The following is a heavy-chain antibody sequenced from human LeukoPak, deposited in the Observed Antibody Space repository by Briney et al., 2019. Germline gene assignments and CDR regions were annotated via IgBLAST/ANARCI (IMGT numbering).Heavy chain of an antibody. CDR1: GFTFDDYG. CDR3: ARVKLSNSCDHYSYPSDV. Sequence: PGGSLRLSCAASGFTFDDYGMSWVRQAPGKGLEWVSGINWNGVKTGYAGSVKGRFTISRDNAKNSLYLQMSSLKAEDTVLYHCARVKLSNSCDHYSYPSDVGGQGTTVTVS. V-gene: IGHV3-20*01. CDR2: INWNGVKT. D-gene: IGHD2-2*01. J-gene: IGHJ6*02.